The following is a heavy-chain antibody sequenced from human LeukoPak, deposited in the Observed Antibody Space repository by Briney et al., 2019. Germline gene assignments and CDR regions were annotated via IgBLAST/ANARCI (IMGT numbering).Heavy chain of an antibody. Sequence: ASVKVSCKASGGTFSSYAISWVRQAPGQGLEWMGWINPNSGGTNYAQRFQGRVTMTRDTSISTAYMELSRLRSDDTAVYYCATAVAASAEYFQHWGQGTLVTVSS. J-gene: IGHJ1*01. CDR3: ATAVAASAEYFQH. V-gene: IGHV1-2*02. CDR2: INPNSGGT. CDR1: GGTFSSYA. D-gene: IGHD6-19*01.